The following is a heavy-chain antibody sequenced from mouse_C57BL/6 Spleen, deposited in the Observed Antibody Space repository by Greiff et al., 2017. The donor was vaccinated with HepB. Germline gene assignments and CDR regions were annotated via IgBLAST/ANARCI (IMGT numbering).Heavy chain of an antibody. CDR3: ARYYSNYYAMDY. CDR2: IYPGSGST. V-gene: IGHV1-55*01. Sequence: VKPGASVKMSCKASGYTFTSYWITWVKQRPGQGLEWIGDIYPGSGSTNYNEKFKSKATLTVDTSSSTAYMQLSSLTSEDSAVYYCARYYSNYYAMDYWGQGTSVTVSS. D-gene: IGHD2-5*01. CDR1: GYTFTSYW. J-gene: IGHJ4*01.